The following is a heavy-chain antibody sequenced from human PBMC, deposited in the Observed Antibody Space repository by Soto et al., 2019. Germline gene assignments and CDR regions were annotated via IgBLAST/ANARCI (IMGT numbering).Heavy chain of an antibody. CDR1: GGTFSNYA. J-gene: IGHJ4*02. Sequence: QVQLVQSGAEVKKPGSSVKVSCKASGGTFSNYAISWVRQAPGQGLEWMGGIIPIFGTANYAQKFQGRVTITADESTSTAYMELSSLRSEDTAVYYCAGYYYDSSGYYRPFDYWGQGTLVTVSS. CDR3: AGYYYDSSGYYRPFDY. V-gene: IGHV1-69*01. D-gene: IGHD3-22*01. CDR2: IIPIFGTA.